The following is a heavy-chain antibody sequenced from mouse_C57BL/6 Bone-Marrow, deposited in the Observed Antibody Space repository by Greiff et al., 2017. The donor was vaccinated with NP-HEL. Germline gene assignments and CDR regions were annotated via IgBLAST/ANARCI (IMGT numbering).Heavy chain of an antibody. J-gene: IGHJ3*01. CDR1: GYTFTDYY. CDR3: AGKEED. Sequence: EVQLLQSGPELVKPGASVKISCKASGYTFTDYYMNWVKQSHGKSLEWIGDINPNNGGTSYNQKFKGKATLTVDKSSSTAYMELRSLTSEDSAVYYCAGKEEDWGQGTLVTVSA. CDR2: INPNNGGT. V-gene: IGHV1-26*01.